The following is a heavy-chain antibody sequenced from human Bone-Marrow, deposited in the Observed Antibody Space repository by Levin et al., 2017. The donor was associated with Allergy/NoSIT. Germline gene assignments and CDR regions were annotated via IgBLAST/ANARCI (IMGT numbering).Heavy chain of an antibody. CDR2: IIPVLGLA. V-gene: IGHV1-69*04. J-gene: IGHJ4*02. CDR1: GDTFSSYG. D-gene: IGHD5-12*01. Sequence: SVKVSCKASGDTFSSYGFSWVRQAPGQGLEWMGRIIPVLGLANNAQKFQGRVTITADKSTSTAYMELSGLRSEDTAVYYCASTPVYSGHDYIQYWGLGTLVTVSS. CDR3: ASTPVYSGHDYIQY.